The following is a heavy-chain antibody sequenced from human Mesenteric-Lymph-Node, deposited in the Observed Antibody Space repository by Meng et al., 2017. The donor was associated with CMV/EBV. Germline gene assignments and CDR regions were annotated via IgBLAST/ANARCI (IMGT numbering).Heavy chain of an antibody. CDR3: ARVGAYYDFWRGYGYFDY. CDR1: GGPFSGDY. V-gene: IGHV4-34*01. CDR2: IDHSGYN. J-gene: IGHJ4*02. D-gene: IGHD3-3*01. Sequence: SETLSLTCSVYGGPFSGDYWTWIRQPPGKGLEWIGEIDHSGYNRKNPSLKSRLTLSVDTSTNQFSLKLSSVTAADTAVYYCARVGAYYDFWRGYGYFDYWGQGTLVTVSS.